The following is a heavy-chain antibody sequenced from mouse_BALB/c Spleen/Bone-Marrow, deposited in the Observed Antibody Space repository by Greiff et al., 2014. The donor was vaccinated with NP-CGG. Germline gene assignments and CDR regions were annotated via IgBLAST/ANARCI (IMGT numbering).Heavy chain of an antibody. CDR3: ARRGSDYENAMDY. V-gene: IGHV1-87*01. J-gene: IGHJ4*01. D-gene: IGHD2-4*01. CDR2: IYPGDGDT. CDR1: GYTFTSYW. Sequence: VKLVESGAELARPGASVKLSCKAAGYTFTSYWMQWVKQRPGQGLEWIGAIYPGDGDTRYSQKFKEKATLTADKSSSTAYIQLSSLASEDSAVYYCARRGSDYENAMDYWGQGTSVIVSS.